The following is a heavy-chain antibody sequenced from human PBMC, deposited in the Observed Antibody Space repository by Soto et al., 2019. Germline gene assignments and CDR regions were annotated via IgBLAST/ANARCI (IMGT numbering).Heavy chain of an antibody. J-gene: IGHJ6*02. CDR1: GGSISSGGYY. V-gene: IGHV4-31*03. CDR2: IYYSGST. D-gene: IGHD3-3*01. Sequence: QVQLQESGPGLVKPSQTLSLTCTVSGGSISSGGYYWSWIRQHPGKGLEWIGYIYYSGSTYYNPSLKSRVTISVDTSKNQFSLKLSSVTAADTAVYYCARLRGPTYYDFWSGYQRAYYYGMDVWGQGTTVTVSS. CDR3: ARLRGPTYYDFWSGYQRAYYYGMDV.